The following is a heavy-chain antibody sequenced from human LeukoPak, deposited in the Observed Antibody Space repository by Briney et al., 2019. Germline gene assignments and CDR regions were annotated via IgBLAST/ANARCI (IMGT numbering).Heavy chain of an antibody. D-gene: IGHD2-21*02. J-gene: IGHJ4*01. CDR3: ATGGSGYCGGDCYWAFDY. Sequence: GASVKVSCKVSGYTLTELSMHWVRQAPGKGLEWMGGFDPEDGETIYAQKFQGRVTMTEDTSTDTAYMELSSLRSEDTAVYYCATGGSGYCGGDCYWAFDYWGHGTLVTVSS. V-gene: IGHV1-24*01. CDR2: FDPEDGET. CDR1: GYTLTELS.